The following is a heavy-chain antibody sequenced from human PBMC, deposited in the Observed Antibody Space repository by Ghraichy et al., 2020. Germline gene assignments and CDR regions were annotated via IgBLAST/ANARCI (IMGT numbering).Heavy chain of an antibody. J-gene: IGHJ2*01. D-gene: IGHD3-22*01. CDR3: AGSITMIRYFDL. CDR1: GGAIYNSGHY. Sequence: LSLTCTVSGGAIYNSGHYWGWIRQSPGKGLEWIGSLVYSGNTYSNPSLKSRVTMSADTSKNQLSLVLSSVTAADTAVYYCAGSITMIRYFDLWGRGTLVTVSS. V-gene: IGHV4-39*01. CDR2: LVYSGNT.